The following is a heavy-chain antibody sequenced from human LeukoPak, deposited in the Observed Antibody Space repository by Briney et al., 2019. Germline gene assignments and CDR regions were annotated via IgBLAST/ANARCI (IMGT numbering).Heavy chain of an antibody. CDR1: GGSISSGSYY. D-gene: IGHD3-10*01. Sequence: SETLSLTCTVSGGSISSGSYYWNWIRQPAGKGLEWIGRIYTSGTTNYNPSLKSRVTISVDTSKNQLALKLNSVTAADTAVYYCALYYHGSDPRRAFNIWGQGTMVTVSS. V-gene: IGHV4-61*02. CDR2: IYTSGTT. CDR3: ALYYHGSDPRRAFNI. J-gene: IGHJ3*02.